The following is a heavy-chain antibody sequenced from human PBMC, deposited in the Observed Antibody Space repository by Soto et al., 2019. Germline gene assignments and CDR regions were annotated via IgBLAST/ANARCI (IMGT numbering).Heavy chain of an antibody. CDR2: ISYDGSNK. D-gene: IGHD7-27*01. CDR1: GFTFSSYG. CDR3: AKDLGHGGRGAFEI. Sequence: QVQLVESGGGVVQPGRSLRLSCAASGFTFSSYGMHWVRQAPGKGLEWVALISYDGSNKYYADSVKGRFTISRDNSKNPLYLQMNSLRTEDTAVYSCAKDLGHGGRGAFEIWGQGTMVTVSS. V-gene: IGHV3-30*18. J-gene: IGHJ3*02.